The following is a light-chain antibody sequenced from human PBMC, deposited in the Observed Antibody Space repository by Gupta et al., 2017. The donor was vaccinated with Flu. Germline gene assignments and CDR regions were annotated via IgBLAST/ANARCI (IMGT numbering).Light chain of an antibody. V-gene: IGKV1-39*01. CDR2: AAS. Sequence: GDRVTITCRASQSVSNFLNWYQQKPGRAPKLLIYAASTLQGGVPSRFSGSVSVTDFTLTINSLQPDDFATYYCNQGYSTPQTFGRGTTVDIK. J-gene: IGKJ1*01. CDR3: NQGYSTPQT. CDR1: QSVSNF.